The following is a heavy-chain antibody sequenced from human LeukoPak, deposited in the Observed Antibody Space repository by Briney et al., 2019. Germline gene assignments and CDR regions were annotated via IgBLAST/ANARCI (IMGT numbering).Heavy chain of an antibody. D-gene: IGHD2-2*01. J-gene: IGHJ4*02. CDR3: ARVGYCSSSTCRNYFDY. CDR1: GFPLSGYS. V-gene: IGHV3-21*01. CDR2: ITSTTNYI. Sequence: PGGSLRLSCAASGFPLSGYSMNWVRQAPGKGPEWVSSITSTTNYIYYADSVKGRFTISRDNAKNSLYLQMHRLRAEDTAVYYCARVGYCSSSTCRNYFDYWGQGTLVTVSS.